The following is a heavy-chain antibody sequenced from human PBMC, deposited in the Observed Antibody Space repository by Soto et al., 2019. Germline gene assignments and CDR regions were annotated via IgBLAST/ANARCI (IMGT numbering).Heavy chain of an antibody. V-gene: IGHV3-33*01. CDR1: GFIVSNYG. Sequence: QVYLVESGGGVVQPGRSLRLSCAASGFIVSNYGMHWVRQAPGKGLEWVAVMWYDGSNKDYADSVKGRFTISRDNSKSTLDLEMNSLRAEDTAVYHCARGPRGAQWLIDWGQGTLVTVSS. CDR3: ARGPRGAQWLID. CDR2: MWYDGSNK. J-gene: IGHJ4*02. D-gene: IGHD6-19*01.